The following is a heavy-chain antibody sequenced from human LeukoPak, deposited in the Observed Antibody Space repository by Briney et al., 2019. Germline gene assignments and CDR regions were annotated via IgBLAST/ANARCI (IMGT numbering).Heavy chain of an antibody. CDR2: ISGNGAIT. CDR3: VKVMSGGTKAFDM. D-gene: IGHD3-10*01. Sequence: GGSLRLSCVASGFAFSSYWMSWVRQAPGKGLEWLSVISGNGAITNYADSVQGRFTISRDNSKNTLNLQMSSLRDDDTAVYYCVKVMSGGTKAFDMWGQGTMVTVSS. CDR1: GFAFSSYW. J-gene: IGHJ3*02. V-gene: IGHV3-23*01.